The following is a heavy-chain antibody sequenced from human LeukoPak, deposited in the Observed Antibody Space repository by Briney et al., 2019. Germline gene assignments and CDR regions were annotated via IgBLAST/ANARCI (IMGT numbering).Heavy chain of an antibody. D-gene: IGHD3-22*01. CDR3: AREKYYYDSSGYSGWFDP. CDR2: ISYDGSNK. CDR1: GFTFSSYW. V-gene: IGHV3-30-3*01. Sequence: PGGSLRLSCAASGFTFSSYWMSWVRQAPGKGLEWVAVISYDGSNKYYADSVKGRFTISRDNSKNTLYLQMNSLRAEDTAVYYCAREKYYYDSSGYSGWFDPWGQGTLVTVSS. J-gene: IGHJ5*02.